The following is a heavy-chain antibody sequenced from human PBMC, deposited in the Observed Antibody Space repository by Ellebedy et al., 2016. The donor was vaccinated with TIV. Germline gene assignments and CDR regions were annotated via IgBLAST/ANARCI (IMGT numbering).Heavy chain of an antibody. D-gene: IGHD3-10*01. CDR2: IDSDGSNT. J-gene: IGHJ4*02. Sequence: GGSLRLSCAASGFTFSDYWMHWVRQAPGKGLVWVSRIDSDGSNTNYADSVKGRFTISRDNAKNTVYLQMNSLRAEDTAVYYCRGSGYFDYWGQGTLVTVSS. CDR3: RGSGYFDY. CDR1: GFTFSDYW. V-gene: IGHV3-74*01.